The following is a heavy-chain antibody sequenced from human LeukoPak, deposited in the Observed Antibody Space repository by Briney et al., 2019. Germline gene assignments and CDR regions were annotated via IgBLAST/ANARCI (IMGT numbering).Heavy chain of an antibody. CDR3: ATETSVWSTFDI. J-gene: IGHJ3*02. V-gene: IGHV3-23*01. CDR1: GFTFNTCA. D-gene: IGHD5/OR15-5a*01. CDR2: LSGGGHNT. Sequence: SGGSLRLSCAAFGFTFNTCAMSWVRQAPGKGLEWVSSLSGGGHNTYYADSVKGRFTISRDNSKNKMYLQMNSLRVEDTAVYYCATETSVWSTFDIWGQGTMVTVSA.